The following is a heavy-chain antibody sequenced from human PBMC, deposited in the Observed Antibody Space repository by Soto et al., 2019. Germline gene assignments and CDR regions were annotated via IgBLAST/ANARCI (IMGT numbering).Heavy chain of an antibody. D-gene: IGHD7-27*01. V-gene: IGHV4-34*01. CDR1: GGSFSGYY. CDR2: INHSGST. J-gene: IGHJ4*02. CDR3: ARGFLTGTHTPIFDY. Sequence: SETLSLTCAVYGGSFSGYYWSWIRQPPGKGLEWIGEINHSGSTNYNPSLKSRVTISVDTSKNQFSLKRSSVTAADTAVYYCARGFLTGTHTPIFDYWGQGTLVTVSS.